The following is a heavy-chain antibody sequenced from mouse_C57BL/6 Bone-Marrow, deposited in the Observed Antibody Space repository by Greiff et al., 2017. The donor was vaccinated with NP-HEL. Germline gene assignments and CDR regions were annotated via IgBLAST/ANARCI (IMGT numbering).Heavy chain of an antibody. V-gene: IGHV5-6*01. Sequence: EVMLVESGGDLVKPGGSLKLSCAASGFTFSSYGMSWVRQTPDKRLEWVATISSGGSYTYYPDSVKGRFTISIDTATNTLYLQMSSLKSEDTAMYYCARQDYYGSRFAYWGQGTLVTVSA. D-gene: IGHD1-1*01. CDR3: ARQDYYGSRFAY. CDR2: ISSGGSYT. J-gene: IGHJ3*01. CDR1: GFTFSSYG.